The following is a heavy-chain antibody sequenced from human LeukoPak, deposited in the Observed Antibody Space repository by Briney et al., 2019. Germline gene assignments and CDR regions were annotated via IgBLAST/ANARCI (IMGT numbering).Heavy chain of an antibody. CDR3: AKSSVTSNSFDI. CDR2: ITTSSSTI. CDR1: GFTFSSFA. D-gene: IGHD4-17*01. J-gene: IGHJ3*02. V-gene: IGHV3-48*02. Sequence: GGSLRLSCAASGFTFSSFAMSWVRQTPRKGLEWVSYITTSSSTIYYADSVKGRFTISKDNAKNSLFLQMNSLRDEDTAVYYCAKSSVTSNSFDIWGQGTMVTVSS.